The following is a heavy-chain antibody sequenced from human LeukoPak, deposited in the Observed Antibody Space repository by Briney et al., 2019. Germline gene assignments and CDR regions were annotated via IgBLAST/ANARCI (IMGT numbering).Heavy chain of an antibody. J-gene: IGHJ4*02. Sequence: GGSLRLSCAASGFTFNTYIMHWVRQAPGTGLVWVSRIDTDGKTTTYADSVRGRFTISRDNAKNMLYLQMNSLRVEDTAVYYCVRDKDGYNFWGQGTLVSVSS. CDR1: GFTFNTYI. CDR3: VRDKDGYNF. CDR2: IDTDGKTT. V-gene: IGHV3-74*01. D-gene: IGHD5-24*01.